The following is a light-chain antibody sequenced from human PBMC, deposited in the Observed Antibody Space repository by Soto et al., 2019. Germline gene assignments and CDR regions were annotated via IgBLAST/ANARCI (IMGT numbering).Light chain of an antibody. V-gene: IGLV1-44*01. CDR1: TSDIGTNA. J-gene: IGLJ1*01. CDR3: ATWHDYFYV. CDR2: TNN. Sequence: QCVLSQPPSRSGTPGQRVTVSCSGSTSDIGTNAVNWFQHVPGTAPRLLIYTNNLRPSGVPDRFSASKSGTSASLAISGLQSEDEADYYCATWHDYFYVFGTGTKV.